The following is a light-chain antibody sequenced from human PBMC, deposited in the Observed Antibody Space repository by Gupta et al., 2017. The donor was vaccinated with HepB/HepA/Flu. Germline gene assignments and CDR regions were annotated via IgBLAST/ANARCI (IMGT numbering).Light chain of an antibody. CDR3: HQYHSSPVT. Sequence: EFVLTQSPGTLSLSPGERATLSCRASQKIHSNSVAWYQQKPGQAPRLLIYHASSRATGTPDRFGGGGSETDFTLTISRLEPEDFAVYYCHQYHSSPVTFGGGTKVQI. V-gene: IGKV3-20*01. J-gene: IGKJ4*01. CDR1: QKIHSNS. CDR2: HAS.